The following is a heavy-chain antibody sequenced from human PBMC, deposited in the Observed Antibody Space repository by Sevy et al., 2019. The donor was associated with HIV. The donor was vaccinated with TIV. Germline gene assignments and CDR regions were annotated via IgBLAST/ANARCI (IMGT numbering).Heavy chain of an antibody. Sequence: GGSLRLSCAASGFTFSIYSMNWVRQAPGKVLEWVSYISSGTSTIYYADSVKGRFTISRDNAKNSLYLQMNSLRDEDTAVYYCARDRGVRGVQFDYWGQGTLVTVSS. CDR3: ARDRGVRGVQFDY. CDR1: GFTFSIYS. D-gene: IGHD3-10*01. CDR2: ISSGTSTI. J-gene: IGHJ4*02. V-gene: IGHV3-48*02.